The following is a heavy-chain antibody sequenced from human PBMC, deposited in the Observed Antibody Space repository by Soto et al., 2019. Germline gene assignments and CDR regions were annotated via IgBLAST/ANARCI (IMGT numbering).Heavy chain of an antibody. V-gene: IGHV1-3*01. D-gene: IGHD3-22*01. Sequence: ASVKVSCKASGYTFTSYAMHWVRQAPGQRLEWMGWINAGNGNTKYSQKFKGRVNITRDTSASTAYMELSSLRSEDTAVYYCARETEDYDSSGYYPNWFDPWGQGTLVTVSS. CDR2: INAGNGNT. J-gene: IGHJ5*02. CDR1: GYTFTSYA. CDR3: ARETEDYDSSGYYPNWFDP.